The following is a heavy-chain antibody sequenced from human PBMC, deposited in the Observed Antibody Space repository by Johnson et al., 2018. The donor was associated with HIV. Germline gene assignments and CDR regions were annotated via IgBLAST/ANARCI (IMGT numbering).Heavy chain of an antibody. CDR1: GFSFSGYG. CDR2: IWYDGSNK. J-gene: IGHJ3*02. V-gene: IGHV3-33*06. CDR3: ANDRCLAGDGPGAFDI. D-gene: IGHD2-21*01. Sequence: VQLVESGGGVVQPGRFLRLSCAASGFSFSGYGMHWVRQAPGKGLGWVAVIWYDGSNKYYADSVRGRFTISRDNSKKTLYLQMNSLRAEETAVYYCANDRCLAGDGPGAFDIWGQGTMVTVSS.